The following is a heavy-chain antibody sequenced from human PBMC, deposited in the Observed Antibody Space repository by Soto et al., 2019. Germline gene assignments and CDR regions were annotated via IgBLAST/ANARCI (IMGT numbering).Heavy chain of an antibody. J-gene: IGHJ3*02. Sequence: SETLSLTCTVSAGSISSSSYYWGWIRQPPGKGLEWIGSIYYSGSTNYNPSLKSRVTISVDTSKNQFSLKLSSVTAADTSVYYCARQRLDSGYDYHDVFAIWGQGKMVTVSS. CDR1: AGSISSSSYY. CDR2: IYYSGST. V-gene: IGHV4-39*01. D-gene: IGHD5-12*01. CDR3: ARQRLDSGYDYHDVFAI.